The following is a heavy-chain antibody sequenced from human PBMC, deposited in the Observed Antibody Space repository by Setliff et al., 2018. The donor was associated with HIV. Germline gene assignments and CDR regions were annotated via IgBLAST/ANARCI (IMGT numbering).Heavy chain of an antibody. CDR1: RKTISNFA. Sequence: SVKVSCKASRKTISNFAISWVRQAPGQGLEWMGGIIPVFGTANYAQKFQGSLTITADESTSTAYMELSSLRDEDTAVYFCAGGDYSISSDYSNYDDYWGQGTLVTVSS. CDR2: IIPVFGTA. D-gene: IGHD4-4*01. V-gene: IGHV1-69*13. CDR3: AGGDYSISSDYSNYDDY. J-gene: IGHJ4*02.